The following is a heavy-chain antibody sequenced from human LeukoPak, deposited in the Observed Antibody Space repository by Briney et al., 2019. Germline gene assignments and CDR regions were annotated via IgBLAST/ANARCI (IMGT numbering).Heavy chain of an antibody. Sequence: PGGSLRLSCAASGFTFSSYVMSWVRQAPGKGLEWVSDISGSGGSTYYADSVKGRFTISRDNSKNTLFLQMNSLRAEDTAVYYCAKVPSGSYALFCMDVWGKGTTVTVSS. CDR3: AKVPSGSYALFCMDV. CDR2: ISGSGGST. J-gene: IGHJ6*03. V-gene: IGHV3-23*01. CDR1: GFTFSSYV. D-gene: IGHD1-26*01.